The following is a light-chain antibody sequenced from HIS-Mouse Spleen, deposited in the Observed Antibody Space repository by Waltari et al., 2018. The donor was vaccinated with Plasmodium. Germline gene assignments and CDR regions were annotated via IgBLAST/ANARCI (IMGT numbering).Light chain of an antibody. J-gene: IGKJ1*01. V-gene: IGKV1D-8*02. CDR3: QQYYSFPWT. CDR1: PGISSY. Sequence: AIWITQSPSLLSASTGDRVTISCRMSPGISSYLAWYQQKPGKAPELLIYAASTLQSGVPSRFSGSGSGTDFTLTISCLQSEDFATYYCQQYYSFPWTFGQGTKVEIK. CDR2: AAS.